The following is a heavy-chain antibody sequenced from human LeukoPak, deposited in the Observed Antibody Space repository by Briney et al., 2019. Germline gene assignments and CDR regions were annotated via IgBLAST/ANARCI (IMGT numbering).Heavy chain of an antibody. D-gene: IGHD4-23*01. J-gene: IGHJ3*02. CDR2: IYNSGST. V-gene: IGHV4-59*01. CDR1: GGSISSYY. CDR3: ARALRLWGGNSGIAFDI. Sequence: SETLSLTCTVSGGSISSYYWSWIRQPPGKGLEWIGYIYNSGSTNYNHSLKSRVTISEDMSNNQFSLKLSSVTAADKAVYYCARALRLWGGNSGIAFDIWGQGTMVTVSS.